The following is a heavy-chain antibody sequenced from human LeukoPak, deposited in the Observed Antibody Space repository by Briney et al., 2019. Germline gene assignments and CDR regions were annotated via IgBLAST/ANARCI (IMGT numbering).Heavy chain of an antibody. CDR3: AKKFSVDKGYFDC. CDR2: ISHSGADT. CDR1: GFTFSTYS. Sequence: GGSLRLSCAASGFTFSTYSMNWVRQAPGKGLEWVSVISHSGADTFYADSVKGRFTMSRDNSKNTVYLQMSSLRVDDTGMYYCAKKFSVDKGYFDCWGQGALVTVSS. V-gene: IGHV3-23*01. J-gene: IGHJ4*02.